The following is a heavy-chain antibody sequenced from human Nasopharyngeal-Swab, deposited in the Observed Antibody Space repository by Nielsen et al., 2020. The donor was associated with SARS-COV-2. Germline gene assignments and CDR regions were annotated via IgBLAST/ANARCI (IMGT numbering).Heavy chain of an antibody. CDR2: ISSSSSYI. V-gene: IGHV3-21*01. CDR1: GFTFSSYS. Sequence: LKISCAASGFTFSSYSMNWVRQAPGKGLEWVSSISSSSSYIYYADSVKGRFTISRDNAKNSLYLQMNSLRAEDTAVYYCVKHQGSSSDQWGQGTLVTVSS. J-gene: IGHJ4*02. CDR3: VKHQGSSSDQ.